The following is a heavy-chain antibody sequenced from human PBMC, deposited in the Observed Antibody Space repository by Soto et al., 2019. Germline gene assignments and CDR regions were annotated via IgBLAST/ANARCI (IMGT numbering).Heavy chain of an antibody. CDR1: GFTFSNYW. CDR2: IKEDGSEK. Sequence: GGSLRLSCAASGFTFSNYWRSWVRQAPGKGLEWVANIKEDGSEKNYVDSVKGRFTISRDNAKNSLYLQMNSLRAEDTAVYYCARSGSENDYWGQGTLVTVSS. V-gene: IGHV3-7*01. CDR3: ARSGSENDY. D-gene: IGHD3-10*01. J-gene: IGHJ4*02.